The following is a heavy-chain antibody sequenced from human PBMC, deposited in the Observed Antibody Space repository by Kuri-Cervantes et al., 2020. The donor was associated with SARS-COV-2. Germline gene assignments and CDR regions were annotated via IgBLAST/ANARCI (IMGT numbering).Heavy chain of an antibody. J-gene: IGHJ6*03. CDR2: MNPNSGNT. CDR1: GGTFTSYD. CDR3: ALGYWGSGYPRYYYYMDV. D-gene: IGHD3-22*01. Sequence: ASVKVSCKASGGTFTSYDINWVRQATGQGLEWMGWMNPNSGNTGYAQKFQGRVTMTRNTSISTAYMELSSLRSEDTAVYYCALGYWGSGYPRYYYYMDVWRKGTTVTVS. V-gene: IGHV1-8*02.